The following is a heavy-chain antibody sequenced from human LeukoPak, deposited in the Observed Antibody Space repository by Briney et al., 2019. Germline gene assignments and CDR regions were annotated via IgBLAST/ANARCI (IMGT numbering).Heavy chain of an antibody. CDR1: GFTFSSYG. CDR3: ARDHSSGWYSDYFDY. CDR2: IWYDGSNK. J-gene: IGHJ4*02. D-gene: IGHD6-19*01. V-gene: IGHV3-33*01. Sequence: GRSLRLSCVASGFTFSSYGMHWVRQAPGKGLEWVAVIWYDGSNKYYADSVKGRFTISRDNSKNTLYLQMNSLRAEDTAVYYCARDHSSGWYSDYFDYWGQGTLVTVSS.